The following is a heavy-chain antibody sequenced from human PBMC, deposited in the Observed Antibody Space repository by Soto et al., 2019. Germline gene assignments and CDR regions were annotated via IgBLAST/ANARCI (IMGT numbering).Heavy chain of an antibody. V-gene: IGHV6-1*01. CDR1: GDSVSSNTAA. J-gene: IGHJ4*02. D-gene: IGHD6-19*01. CDR3: ARGVAGNGFDL. Sequence: PSPTLSLTCAISGDSVSSNTAAWNWIRSSPSRGLKWLGRTYYRSNWRHDYAVSVKRRITVNPDRSKNHFSLQLNSVTPDDTAVYYCARGVAGNGFDLWGQGTLVTVSS. CDR2: TYYRSNWRH.